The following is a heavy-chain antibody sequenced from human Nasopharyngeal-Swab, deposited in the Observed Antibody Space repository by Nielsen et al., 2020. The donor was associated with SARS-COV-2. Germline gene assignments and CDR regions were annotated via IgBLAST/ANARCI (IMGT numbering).Heavy chain of an antibody. D-gene: IGHD7-27*01. CDR1: GFTFSNYA. J-gene: IGHJ3*02. CDR2: ISSNGDYT. CDR3: AKSGRPFEAFDI. Sequence: GGPLRLSCAASGFTFSNYAMSCVRQAPGKGLEWASTISSNGDYTHYADSVKCRFTISRNNSKNTLFLQMNSLSPEDTAVYYCAKSGRPFEAFDIWGQGTMVTVSS. V-gene: IGHV3-23*01.